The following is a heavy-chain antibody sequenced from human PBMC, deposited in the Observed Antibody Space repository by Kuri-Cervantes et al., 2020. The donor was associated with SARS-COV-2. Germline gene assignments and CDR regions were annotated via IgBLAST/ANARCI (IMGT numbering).Heavy chain of an antibody. CDR2: IYPGDSDT. CDR1: GYSFTNFW. D-gene: IGHD6-19*01. J-gene: IGHJ4*02. V-gene: IGHV5-51*01. Sequence: GESLKISCKASGYSFTNFWIGWVRQMPGKGLEWMGIIYPGDSDTTYSPSFHGQVTISADKSINTAYLQWGSLKASDTAMYYCARLRRDVAGYFDFWGQGTLVTVSS. CDR3: ARLRRDVAGYFDF.